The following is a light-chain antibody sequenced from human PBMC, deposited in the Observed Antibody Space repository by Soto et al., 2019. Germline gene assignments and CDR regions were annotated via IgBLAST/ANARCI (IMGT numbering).Light chain of an antibody. CDR3: QQYNAWPLT. J-gene: IGKJ4*01. CDR1: QSVSST. CDR2: GAS. Sequence: EVVMTQSPATLSVSPGERATLSCKASQSVSSTLAWYQQNPGQAPRLLIYGASTRAAGIPARFSGSGSGTEFTLTISSLQSEDFAGYYCQQYNAWPLTFGGGIKVEIK. V-gene: IGKV3-15*01.